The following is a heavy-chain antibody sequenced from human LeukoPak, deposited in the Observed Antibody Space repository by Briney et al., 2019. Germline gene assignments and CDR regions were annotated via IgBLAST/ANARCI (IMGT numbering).Heavy chain of an antibody. CDR3: ARDPVSSSGWWEFDY. Sequence: ATVKLSCKASGYTFTGYYMHWVRQPPGQGLEWMGWINPNSGGTNYAQKFQGRVTIASDTSISTAYMGLSRLRSDDTAVYYCARDPVSSSGWWEFDYWGQGTLVTVSS. CDR2: INPNSGGT. D-gene: IGHD6-19*01. CDR1: GYTFTGYY. V-gene: IGHV1-2*02. J-gene: IGHJ4*02.